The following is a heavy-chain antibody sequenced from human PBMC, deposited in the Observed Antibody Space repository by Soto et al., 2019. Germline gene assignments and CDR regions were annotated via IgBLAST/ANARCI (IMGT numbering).Heavy chain of an antibody. CDR2: ISYSGST. V-gene: IGHV4-59*01. CDR3: ARGTSWQLPFDY. Sequence: KPSETLSLTCTVSSDSISSYYWSWIRQPPGKRLEWIGYISYSGSTDYNPSHKSRVTISGDTSKNQFSLKVSSVTAADTAVYYCARGTSWQLPFDYWGQGTLVTVSS. CDR1: SDSISSYY. J-gene: IGHJ4*02. D-gene: IGHD6-13*01.